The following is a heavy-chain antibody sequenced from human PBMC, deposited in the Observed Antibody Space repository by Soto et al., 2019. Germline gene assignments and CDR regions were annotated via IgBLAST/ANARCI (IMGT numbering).Heavy chain of an antibody. CDR1: GGTFSSYA. V-gene: IGHV1-69*15. D-gene: IGHD2-2*01. CDR2: IIPIFGTA. CDR3: ARHVPAAGYYYGMDV. Sequence: QVQLVQSGAEVKKPGSSVKVSCKASGGTFSSYAISWVRQAPGQGLEWMGRIIPIFGTANYAQKFQVRVTITADESTSTAYMELSSLRSDDTAVYYCARHVPAAGYYYGMDVWGQGTTVTVSS. J-gene: IGHJ6*02.